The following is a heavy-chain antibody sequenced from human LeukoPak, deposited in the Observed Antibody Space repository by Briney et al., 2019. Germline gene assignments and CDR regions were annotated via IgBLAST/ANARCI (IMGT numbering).Heavy chain of an antibody. V-gene: IGHV4-59*08. Sequence: SETLSLTCTVSSGSISSYYWSWIRQPPGKGLEWIGYIYYSGSTNYNPSLKSRVTISVDTSKNQFSLKLSSVTAADTAVYYCARLRRSSAYYYYGMDVWGQGTTVTVSS. CDR1: SGSISSYY. CDR2: IYYSGST. CDR3: ARLRRSSAYYYYGMDV. J-gene: IGHJ6*02.